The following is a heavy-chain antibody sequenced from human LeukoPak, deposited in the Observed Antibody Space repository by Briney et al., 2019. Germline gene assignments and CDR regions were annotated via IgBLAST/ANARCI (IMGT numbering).Heavy chain of an antibody. Sequence: SETLSLTCAVYGGSFNGYYWSWIRQPPGKGLEWIGEINHSGSTNYNPSLKSRVTISVDTSKNQFSLKLSSVTAADTAVYYCARDRYSYASPFFDPWGQGTLVTVSS. CDR2: INHSGST. J-gene: IGHJ5*02. CDR3: ARDRYSYASPFFDP. V-gene: IGHV4-34*01. D-gene: IGHD5-18*01. CDR1: GGSFNGYY.